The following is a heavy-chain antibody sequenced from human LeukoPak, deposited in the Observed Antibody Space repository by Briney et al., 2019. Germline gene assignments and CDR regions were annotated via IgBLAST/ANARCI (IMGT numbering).Heavy chain of an antibody. D-gene: IGHD5-18*01. J-gene: IGHJ5*02. CDR2: IIPILGIA. Sequence: GASVKVSCKASGGTFSSYAISWVRQAPGQGLEWMGRIIPILGIANYAQKFQGRVTITADKSTSTAYMELSSLRSEDTAVYYRARDYLPRNTAMVPYNWFGPWGQGTLVTVSS. CDR1: GGTFSSYA. CDR3: ARDYLPRNTAMVPYNWFGP. V-gene: IGHV1-69*04.